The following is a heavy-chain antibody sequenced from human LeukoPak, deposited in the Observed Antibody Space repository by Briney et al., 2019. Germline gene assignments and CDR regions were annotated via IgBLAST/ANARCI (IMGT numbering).Heavy chain of an antibody. D-gene: IGHD2-2*01. CDR3: ARASSKYQLLSPFDY. CDR1: GYTFTDYY. J-gene: IGHJ4*02. CDR2: INPNSGGT. V-gene: IGHV1-2*02. Sequence: ASVKVSFKTSGYTFTDYYMHWVRQAPGQGLEWMGWINPNSGGTNYAQKFQGRVTMTRDTSISTAYMELSRLTSDDTAVYYCARASSKYQLLSPFDYWGQGTLVTVSS.